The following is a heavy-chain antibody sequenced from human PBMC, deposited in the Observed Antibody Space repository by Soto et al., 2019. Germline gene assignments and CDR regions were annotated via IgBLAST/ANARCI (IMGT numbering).Heavy chain of an antibody. J-gene: IGHJ4*02. V-gene: IGHV4-59*08. CDR2: IYYSGST. CDR1: GCSISSYY. D-gene: IGHD1-26*01. CDR3: ARRYGGNLDY. Sequence: TLSLTCTVSGCSISSYYWSWIRQPPGKGLEWIGYIYYSGSTNYNPSLKSRVTISVDTSKNQFSLKLSSVTAADTAVYYCARRYGGNLDYWGQGTLVTVSS.